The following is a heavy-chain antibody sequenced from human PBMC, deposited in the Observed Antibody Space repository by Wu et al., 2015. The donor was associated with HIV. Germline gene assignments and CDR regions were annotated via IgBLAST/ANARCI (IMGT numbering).Heavy chain of an antibody. CDR3: ARGRRRVLDGSGIGEGDY. V-gene: IGHV1-8*01. Sequence: QVQLVQSGAEVKTPGASVKVSCKASGYTFTNYDINWVREATGQGLEWMGWMDPKSGNTGYAQKFQGRVTMTRNTSISTAYMELSSLRSEDTAVYYCARGRRRVLDGSGIGEGDYWGQGTLVTVSS. CDR1: GYTFTNYD. CDR2: MDPKSGNT. J-gene: IGHJ4*02. D-gene: IGHD3-10*01.